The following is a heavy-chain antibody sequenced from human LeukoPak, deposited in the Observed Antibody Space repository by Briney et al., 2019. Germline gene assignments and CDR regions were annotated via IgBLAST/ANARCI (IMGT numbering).Heavy chain of an antibody. Sequence: AGGSLRLSCAASGFTFDSYAMNWVRQAPGKGLEWVSAISGSGGSTYYADSVKGRFTISRDNSKNTLYLQMNSLRAEDTAMYYCAKKLSGSGWIFDYWGQGTLVTLSS. V-gene: IGHV3-23*01. CDR1: GFTFDSYA. CDR2: ISGSGGST. CDR3: AKKLSGSGWIFDY. D-gene: IGHD6-19*01. J-gene: IGHJ4*02.